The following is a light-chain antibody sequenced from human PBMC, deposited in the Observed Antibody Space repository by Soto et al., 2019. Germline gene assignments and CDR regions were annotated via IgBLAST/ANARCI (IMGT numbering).Light chain of an antibody. J-gene: IGKJ4*01. CDR1: QSINNW. Sequence: DIQMTQSPSTLSASEGDRVTITCRASQSINNWLAWYQQKPGKAPKILISKASNLKSGVPSRFSGTGSGTEFTLTISSLQPDDFACYYCQQYDSYPFTFGGGTKVEI. V-gene: IGKV1-5*03. CDR3: QQYDSYPFT. CDR2: KAS.